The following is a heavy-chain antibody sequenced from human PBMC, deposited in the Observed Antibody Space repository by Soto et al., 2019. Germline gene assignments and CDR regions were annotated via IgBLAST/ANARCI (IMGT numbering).Heavy chain of an antibody. CDR3: ARESRYCSGGSCYFLPGIDY. CDR1: GGTFSSYA. V-gene: IGHV1-69*12. D-gene: IGHD2-15*01. J-gene: IGHJ4*02. CDR2: IIPIFGTA. Sequence: QVQLVQSGAEVKKPGSSVQVSCKASGGTFSSYAISWVRQAPGQGLEWMGGIIPIFGTANYAQKFQGRVTITADESTSTAYMELSSLRSDDTAVYYCARESRYCSGGSCYFLPGIDYWGQGTLVTVSS.